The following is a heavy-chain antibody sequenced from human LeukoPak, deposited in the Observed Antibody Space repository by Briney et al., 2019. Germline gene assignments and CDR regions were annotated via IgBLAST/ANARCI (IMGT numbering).Heavy chain of an antibody. D-gene: IGHD5-12*01. V-gene: IGHV3-23*01. Sequence: GGSLRLSCAASDFSFITYAMSWVRQAPGKGLEWVSTISGVGDATYYADSVKGRFTISRDNSKNTLYLQMNSLRVEDTAVYYCANRWLPDYWGQGTLVTVSS. J-gene: IGHJ4*02. CDR2: ISGVGDAT. CDR3: ANRWLPDY. CDR1: DFSFITYA.